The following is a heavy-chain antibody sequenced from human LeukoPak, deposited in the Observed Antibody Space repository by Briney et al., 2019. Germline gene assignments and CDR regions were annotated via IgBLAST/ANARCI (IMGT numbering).Heavy chain of an antibody. J-gene: IGHJ5*02. V-gene: IGHV4-59*08. CDR3: ARHVRHPMIARAWFDP. Sequence: KPSETLSLTCTVSGGSISSYYWSWIRQPPGKGLEWIGYIYYSGSTNYNPSLKGRVTISVDTSKNQFSLKLSSVTAADTAVYYCARHVRHPMIARAWFDPWGQGTLVTVSS. CDR1: GGSISSYY. D-gene: IGHD3-22*01. CDR2: IYYSGST.